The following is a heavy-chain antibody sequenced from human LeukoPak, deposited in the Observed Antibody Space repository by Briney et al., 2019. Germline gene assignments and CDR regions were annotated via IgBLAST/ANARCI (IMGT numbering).Heavy chain of an antibody. V-gene: IGHV1-24*01. CDR3: ATSSYFDY. J-gene: IGHJ4*02. Sequence: ASVKVSCKVSGYTLTELSMHWVRQAPGKGLEWMGGFDPEDGETIYAQKFQDRVTMTGDTSTDTAYMELSSLRSEDTAVYYCATSSYFDYWGQGTLVTVSS. CDR2: FDPEDGET. CDR1: GYTLTELS.